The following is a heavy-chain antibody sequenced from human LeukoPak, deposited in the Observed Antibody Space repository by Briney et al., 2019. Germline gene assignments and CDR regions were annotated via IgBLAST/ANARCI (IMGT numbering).Heavy chain of an antibody. CDR1: GFTFSAYA. CDR3: AREVRGSSWPRDVFDL. J-gene: IGHJ3*01. CDR2: IGSDNKP. Sequence: GGSLRLSCEASGFTFSAYAMTWVRQAPGKGLEWVSSIGSDNKPHYSESVKGRFAISRDNSKSMLFLQLSSLRAEDTAVYYCAREVRGSSWPRDVFDLWGQGTMVTVSS. D-gene: IGHD6-13*01. V-gene: IGHV3-23*01.